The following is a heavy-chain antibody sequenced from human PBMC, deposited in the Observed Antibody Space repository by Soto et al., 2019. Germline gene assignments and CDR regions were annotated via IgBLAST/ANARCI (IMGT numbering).Heavy chain of an antibody. Sequence: ETLSLTCTVSGGSVSSGSYYWSWIRQPPGKGLEWIGYIHYSGSTNYNPSLKSRVTISVDTSKNQFSLKVNSVTAADTALYYCARQGFGQLHGLVDVWGPGTTVTVSS. CDR3: ARQGFGQLHGLVDV. D-gene: IGHD3-10*01. J-gene: IGHJ6*02. CDR1: GGSVSSGSYY. CDR2: IHYSGST. V-gene: IGHV4-61*01.